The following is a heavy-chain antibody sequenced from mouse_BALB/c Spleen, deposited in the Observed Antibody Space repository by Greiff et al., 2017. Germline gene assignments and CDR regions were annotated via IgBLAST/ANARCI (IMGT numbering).Heavy chain of an antibody. D-gene: IGHD3-3*01. Sequence: VQLKESGPGLVKPSQSLSLTCTVTGYSITSDYAWNWIRQFPGNKLEWMGYISYSGSTSYNPSLKSRISITRDTSKNQFFLQLNSVTTEDTATYYCARGTGYAMDYWGQGTSVTVSS. CDR3: ARGTGYAMDY. J-gene: IGHJ4*01. CDR2: ISYSGST. V-gene: IGHV3-2*02. CDR1: GYSITSDYA.